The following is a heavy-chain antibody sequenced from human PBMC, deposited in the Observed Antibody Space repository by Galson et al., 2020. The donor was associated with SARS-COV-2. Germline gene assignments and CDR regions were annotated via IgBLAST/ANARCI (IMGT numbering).Heavy chain of an antibody. D-gene: IGHD2-2*01. CDR2: INPNSGGT. CDR3: ARSPREVVPAAIFPYYYYGMDV. V-gene: IGHV1-2*02. Sequence: ASVKVSCKASGYTFTGYYMHWVRQAPGQGLEWMGWINPNSGGTNYAQKFQGRVTMTRDTSISTAYMELSRLRSDDTAVYYCARSPREVVPAAIFPYYYYGMDVWGQGTTVTVSS. CDR1: GYTFTGYY. J-gene: IGHJ6*02.